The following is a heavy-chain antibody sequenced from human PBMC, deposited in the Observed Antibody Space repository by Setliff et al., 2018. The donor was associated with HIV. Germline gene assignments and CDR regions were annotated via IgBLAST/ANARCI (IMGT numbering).Heavy chain of an antibody. CDR1: GYTFTAYY. Sequence: ASVKVSCKASGYTFTAYYLHRVRQAPGQGPEWMAWINPRNGATTYAQEFQGRVTVTRDTSISTVYLDLTRLTSDDTAIYYCVRVAVTGRGLAYWGQGTRVTVSS. D-gene: IGHD6-19*01. CDR3: VRVAVTGRGLAY. CDR2: INPRNGAT. V-gene: IGHV1-2*02. J-gene: IGHJ4*02.